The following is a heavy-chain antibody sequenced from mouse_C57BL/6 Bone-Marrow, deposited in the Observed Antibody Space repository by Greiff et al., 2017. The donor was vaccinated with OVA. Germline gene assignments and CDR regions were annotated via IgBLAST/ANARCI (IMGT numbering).Heavy chain of an antibody. CDR3: TTSDYYGSSRFDY. CDR1: GFNIKDDY. CDR2: IDPENGDT. V-gene: IGHV14-4*01. Sequence: EVQLQQSGAELVRPGASVKLSCTASGFNIKDDYMHWVKQRPEQGLEWIGWIDPENGDTEYASKFQGKATITAEPSSNTAYLQLSSLTSEDTAVYYCTTSDYYGSSRFDYWGQGTTLTVSS. D-gene: IGHD1-1*01. J-gene: IGHJ2*01.